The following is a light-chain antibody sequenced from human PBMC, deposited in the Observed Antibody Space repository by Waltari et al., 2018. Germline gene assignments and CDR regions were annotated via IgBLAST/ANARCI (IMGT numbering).Light chain of an antibody. J-gene: IGKJ2*01. CDR1: QSVDNY. V-gene: IGKV3-11*01. CDR3: QQYYTTPMYT. CDR2: DAS. Sequence: ETVLTQSPATLSLSPGERATLSCRASQSVDNYLAWYQQKPGQAPRLRIYDASNRATGIPARFSGSGSGTDFTLTISSLQAEDVAVYYCQQYYTTPMYTFGQGTKLEIK.